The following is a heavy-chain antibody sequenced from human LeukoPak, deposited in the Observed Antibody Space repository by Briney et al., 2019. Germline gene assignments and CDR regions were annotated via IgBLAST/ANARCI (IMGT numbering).Heavy chain of an antibody. D-gene: IGHD1-26*01. CDR2: IYHSGST. CDR3: ARLINGSPGDY. Sequence: PSETLSLTCAVSGYSISSGYYWGWIRQPPGKGLEWIGSIYHSGSTYYNPSLKSRVTISVDTSKNQFSLKLSSVTAADTAVYYSARLINGSPGDYWGQGTLVTVSS. J-gene: IGHJ4*02. V-gene: IGHV4-38-2*01. CDR1: GYSISSGYY.